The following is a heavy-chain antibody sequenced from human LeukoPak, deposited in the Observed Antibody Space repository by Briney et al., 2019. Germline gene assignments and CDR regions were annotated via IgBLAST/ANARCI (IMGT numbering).Heavy chain of an antibody. D-gene: IGHD3-10*02. CDR3: ARLFPPSLHYFDY. CDR1: GFTVSNNY. Sequence: GRSLRLSCAASGFTVSNNYMSWVRQAPGKGLEWVSVIYGGGATYYADSVKGRFTISRDNSKNTLYLQMNSLRAEDTAVYYCARLFPPSLHYFDYWGQGTLVTVSS. CDR2: IYGGGAT. V-gene: IGHV3-53*01. J-gene: IGHJ4*02.